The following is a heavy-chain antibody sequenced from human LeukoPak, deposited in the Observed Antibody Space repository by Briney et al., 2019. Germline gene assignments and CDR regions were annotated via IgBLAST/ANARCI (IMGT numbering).Heavy chain of an antibody. CDR2: ISAYNGNT. Sequence: ASVKVSCKASSYTFTSYGISWVRQAPGQGLEWMGWISAYNGNTNYAQKLQGRVTMTTDTSTSTAYMELRSLRSDDTAVYYCARDIVVVVAVTSFDYWGQGTLVTVSS. D-gene: IGHD2-15*01. CDR3: ARDIVVVVAVTSFDY. V-gene: IGHV1-18*01. CDR1: SYTFTSYG. J-gene: IGHJ4*02.